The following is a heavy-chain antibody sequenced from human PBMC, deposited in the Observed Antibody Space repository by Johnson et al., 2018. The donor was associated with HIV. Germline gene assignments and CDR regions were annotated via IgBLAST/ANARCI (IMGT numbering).Heavy chain of an antibody. D-gene: IGHD5-18*01. CDR1: GFTVDDYD. V-gene: IGHV3-66*02. CDR3: ARVSLAYSYGYDAFDI. Sequence: VQLVESGGGVVRPGGSLRLSCEASGFTVDDYDMSWVRQAPGKGLEWVSLIYSGDNTKYADSVKGRFIISRDNSKNTLFLQMNSLRPKDTAVYFCARVSLAYSYGYDAFDIWGRGTMVTVSS. CDR2: IYSGDNT. J-gene: IGHJ3*02.